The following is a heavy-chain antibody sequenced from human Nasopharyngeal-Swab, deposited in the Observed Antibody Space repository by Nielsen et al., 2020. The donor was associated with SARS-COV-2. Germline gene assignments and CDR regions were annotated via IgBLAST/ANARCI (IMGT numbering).Heavy chain of an antibody. CDR2: IHYTGNT. D-gene: IGHD3-16*02. CDR3: AREVIGPAVSDAFDF. V-gene: IGHV4-31*03. Sequence: SETLSLTCTVSGGSISSGGYFWSWIRQHPGKGLEWIGYIHYTGNTFYNPSLESRLTISLDTSQNQFSLRLSSVTAADTAVYYCAREVIGPAVSDAFDFWGQGTMVTVSS. CDR1: GGSISSGGYF. J-gene: IGHJ3*01.